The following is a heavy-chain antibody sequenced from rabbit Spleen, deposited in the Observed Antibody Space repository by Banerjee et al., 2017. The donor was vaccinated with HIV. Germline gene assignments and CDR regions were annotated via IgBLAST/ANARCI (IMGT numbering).Heavy chain of an antibody. V-gene: IGHV1S40*01. CDR3: TRGAYVAGDGFNL. Sequence: QSLEESGGDLVKPGASLTLTCTASGVSFSYSSYMCWVRQAPGKGLEWIACIHVGSTGRYYYASWAKGRFTISKTSSTTVTLQMTSLTAADTATYFCTRGAYVAGDGFNLWGPGTLVTVS. D-gene: IGHD2-1*01. J-gene: IGHJ4*01. CDR2: IHVGSTGRY. CDR1: GVSFSYSSY.